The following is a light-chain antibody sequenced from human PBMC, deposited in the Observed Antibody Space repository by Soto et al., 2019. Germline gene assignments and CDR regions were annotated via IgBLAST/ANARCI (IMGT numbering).Light chain of an antibody. CDR3: CSYAGGITFWV. J-gene: IGLJ3*02. V-gene: IGLV2-23*02. CDR1: SGDVGSYNV. CDR2: EVS. Sequence: QSALTQPASVSGSPGQSITISCTGTSGDVGSYNVVSWYQQYPGKAPKLIIFEVSERPSGVSNRFSGSKSGSTASLTISGLQAEDEADYYCCSYAGGITFWVFGGGTQLTVL.